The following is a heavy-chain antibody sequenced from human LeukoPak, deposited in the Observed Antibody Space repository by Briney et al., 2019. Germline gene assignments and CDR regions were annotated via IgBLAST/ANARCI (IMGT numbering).Heavy chain of an antibody. Sequence: GGSLRLSCAASGFTFSSYEMNWVRQAPGKGLEWVSYISSGSSSIFYADSVKGRFTISRDNAKNSLYLQMNSLRVEDTAVYYCARGGIAARFAFWGQGTLVTVSS. CDR1: GFTFSSYE. V-gene: IGHV3-48*03. CDR2: ISSGSSSI. CDR3: ARGGIAARFAF. J-gene: IGHJ4*02. D-gene: IGHD6-6*01.